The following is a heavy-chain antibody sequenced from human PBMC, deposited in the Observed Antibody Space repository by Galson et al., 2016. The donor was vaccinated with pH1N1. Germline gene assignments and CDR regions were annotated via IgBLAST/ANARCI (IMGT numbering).Heavy chain of an antibody. CDR3: ASGHRGFDI. CDR1: GGSISSSSYY. CDR2: GYYFGST. J-gene: IGHJ3*02. Sequence: SETLSLTCTVSGGSISSSSYYWGWIRQPPGKGLEWIGSGYYFGSTYYNPSLKSRVTISVDTSKNQFSLKLSSVTAADTAVYYCASGHRGFDIWGQGTMVTVSS. V-gene: IGHV4-39*01. D-gene: IGHD1-14*01.